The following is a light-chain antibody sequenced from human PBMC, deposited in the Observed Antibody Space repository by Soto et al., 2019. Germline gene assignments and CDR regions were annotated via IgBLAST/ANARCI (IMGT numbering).Light chain of an antibody. CDR3: QHYCTSRGA. J-gene: IGKJ1*01. V-gene: IGKV3-20*01. CDR1: QSVSSNY. CDR2: GAS. Sequence: EIVLTQSPGTLSLSPGERATLSCRASQSVSSNYFAWYQQKPGQAPRLLMFGASSRATGIPDRFSGSGSGTDFTLTISRLEPEDFAVYYCQHYCTSRGAFRKVTKVDIK.